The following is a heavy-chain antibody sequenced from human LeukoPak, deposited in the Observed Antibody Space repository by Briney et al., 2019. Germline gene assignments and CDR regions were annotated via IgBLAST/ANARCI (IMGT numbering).Heavy chain of an antibody. J-gene: IGHJ1*01. Sequence: PGGSLRLSCAASGFTFSSYTMTWVRQAPGKGLEWVSSISSSSTYIFYEDSEKHRFNISGDNAKKSQYRQMNSLRADDSAAYYCAGDRPPNVWGQGTLVSVSS. D-gene: IGHD3-16*01. CDR3: AGDRPPNV. V-gene: IGHV3-21*01. CDR2: ISSSSTYI. CDR1: GFTFSSYT.